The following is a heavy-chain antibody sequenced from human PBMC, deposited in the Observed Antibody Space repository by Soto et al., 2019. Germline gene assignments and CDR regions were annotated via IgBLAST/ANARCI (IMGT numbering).Heavy chain of an antibody. Sequence: SVKVSCKTSGGTLSTFGISWVRQAPGRGLEWMGGIIPFFGTAEYSQKFEDRITITADESTNTVCMDLRSLTSEDTAIYYCARTAPMDAGDKYFYDFWGQGALVTVSS. J-gene: IGHJ4*02. CDR1: GGTLSTFG. CDR3: ARTAPMDAGDKYFYDF. V-gene: IGHV1-69*13. D-gene: IGHD4-17*01. CDR2: IIPFFGTA.